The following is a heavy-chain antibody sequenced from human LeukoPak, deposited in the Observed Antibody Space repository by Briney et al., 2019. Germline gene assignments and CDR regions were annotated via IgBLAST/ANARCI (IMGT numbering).Heavy chain of an antibody. D-gene: IGHD1-26*01. CDR1: GGTFSSYA. CDR3: ARGISSGSYYEAFDI. J-gene: IGHJ3*02. V-gene: IGHV1-69*05. Sequence: ASVKVSCKASGGTFSSYAISWVRQAPGQGLEWMGGIIPIFGTANYAQKFQGRVTMTRDTSTSTVYMELSSLRSEDTAVYYCARGISSGSYYEAFDIWGQGTMVTVSS. CDR2: IIPIFGTA.